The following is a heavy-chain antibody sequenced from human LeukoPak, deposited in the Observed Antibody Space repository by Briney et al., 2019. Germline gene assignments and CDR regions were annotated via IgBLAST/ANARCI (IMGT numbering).Heavy chain of an antibody. CDR1: GFTFSSYW. J-gene: IGHJ4*02. CDR2: INSDGSSA. Sequence: GGSLTLSCAASGFTFSSYWMHWVRQVPGKGLVWVSRINSDGSSASYADSVKGRFTISRDNAKNTLYLQMNSLTVEDTAVYYCARTKDYYDSSGCFDYWGQGTLVTVSS. V-gene: IGHV3-74*01. CDR3: ARTKDYYDSSGCFDY. D-gene: IGHD3-22*01.